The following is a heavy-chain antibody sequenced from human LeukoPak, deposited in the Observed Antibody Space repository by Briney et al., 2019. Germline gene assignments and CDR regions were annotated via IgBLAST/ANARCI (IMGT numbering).Heavy chain of an antibody. CDR1: GFTFSSYS. CDR2: ISSSSSYI. D-gene: IGHD4-17*01. V-gene: IGHV3-21*01. Sequence: GGSLRLSCAASGFTFSSYSMNWIRQAPGKGLEWVSSISSSSSYIYYADSVKGRFTISKDNAKNSLYLQMNSLRAEDTAVYYCARAGGSTVSHSDYWGQGTLVTVSS. CDR3: ARAGGSTVSHSDY. J-gene: IGHJ4*02.